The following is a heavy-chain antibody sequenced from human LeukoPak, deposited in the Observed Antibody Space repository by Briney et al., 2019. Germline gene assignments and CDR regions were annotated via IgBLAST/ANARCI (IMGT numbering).Heavy chain of an antibody. CDR3: ARAYYYASSAFDI. CDR1: GGSIGSYY. D-gene: IGHD3-22*01. Sequence: SETLSLTCTVSGGSIGSYYWSWIRQPPGKGLEWIGHIYYSGSTNYKPSLKSRVIISVDTSKNQFSLKLSSVTAADTAVYYCARAYYYASSAFDIWGQGTMVTVSS. J-gene: IGHJ3*02. CDR2: IYYSGST. V-gene: IGHV4-59*08.